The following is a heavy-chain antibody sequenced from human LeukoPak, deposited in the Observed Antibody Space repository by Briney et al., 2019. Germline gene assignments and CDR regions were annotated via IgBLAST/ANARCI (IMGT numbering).Heavy chain of an antibody. Sequence: GGSLRPSCEASGFTFSSYAMSWVRQAPGKGLVWVSRINSDGSSTSYADSVKGRFTISRDNAKNTLYLQMNSLRAEDTAVYYCATGIAAAGTDYWGQGTLVTVSS. D-gene: IGHD6-13*01. J-gene: IGHJ4*02. CDR3: ATGIAAAGTDY. CDR1: GFTFSSYA. CDR2: INSDGSST. V-gene: IGHV3-74*01.